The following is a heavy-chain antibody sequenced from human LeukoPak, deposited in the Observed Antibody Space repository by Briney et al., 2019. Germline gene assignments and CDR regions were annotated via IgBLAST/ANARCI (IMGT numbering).Heavy chain of an antibody. CDR1: GYSISSNYY. CDR3: ARDQGNVEGFDY. D-gene: IGHD1-1*01. Sequence: SETLSLTCAVSGYSISSNYYWGWIQQPPGKGLEWIGSIYHSGSTYYNPSLKSRVTISVDTSKNQFSLKVSSVTAADTAVYYCARDQGNVEGFDYWAHGTLVTVSS. V-gene: IGHV4-38-2*02. J-gene: IGHJ4*01. CDR2: IYHSGST.